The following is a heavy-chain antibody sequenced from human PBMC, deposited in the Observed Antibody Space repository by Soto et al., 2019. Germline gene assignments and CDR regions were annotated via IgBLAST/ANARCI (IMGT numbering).Heavy chain of an antibody. D-gene: IGHD3-3*01. J-gene: IGHJ6*02. CDR1: GGAVSSDSHY. V-gene: IGHV4-61*01. Sequence: QVQLRESGPGLVKPAETLSLTCTVSGGAVSSDSHYWSWLRHSPGKVLEWIGYVHYSGSTNYNPSLNGRVTISVDTSRNLFSLRLHSVTAADTAVYYCARDLYGFRSGSYYYAMDVWGQGTTVTVSS. CDR3: ARDLYGFRSGSYYYAMDV. CDR2: VHYSGST.